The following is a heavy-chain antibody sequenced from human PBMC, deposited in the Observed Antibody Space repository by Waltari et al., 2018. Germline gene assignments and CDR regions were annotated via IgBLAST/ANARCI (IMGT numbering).Heavy chain of an antibody. V-gene: IGHV4-39*01. D-gene: IGHD6-19*01. CDR1: GGSSTSSLYY. CDR3: ARFTQVAGSSLLDY. CDR2: INYSGTT. J-gene: IGHJ4*02. Sequence: QLQLQESGPGLVKPSETLSLTCTVSGGSSTSSLYYCGWFRPPPGKRFEWIGIINYSGTTYYNPSLRSQVTMSVDMSKNQFSLKLTSVTAADTAVYYCARFTQVAGSSLLDYWGQGTLVTVSS.